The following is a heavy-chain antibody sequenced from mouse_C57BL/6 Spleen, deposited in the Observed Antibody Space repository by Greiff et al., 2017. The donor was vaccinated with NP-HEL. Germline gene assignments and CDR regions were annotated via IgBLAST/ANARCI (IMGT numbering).Heavy chain of an antibody. CDR2: IHPNSSST. J-gene: IGHJ2*01. CDR1: GYTFTSYW. V-gene: IGHV1-64*01. Sequence: QVQLQQPGAELVKPGASVKLSCKASGYTFTSYWMHWVKQRPGQGLEWIGMIHPNSSSTNYNEKFKSKATLTVDKSSSTAYMQLSSLTSEDSAVYYCARDSDYYGSSYGYWGQGTTLTVSS. D-gene: IGHD1-1*01. CDR3: ARDSDYYGSSYGY.